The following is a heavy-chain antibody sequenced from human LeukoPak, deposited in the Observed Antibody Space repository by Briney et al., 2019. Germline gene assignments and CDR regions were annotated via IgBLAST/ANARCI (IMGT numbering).Heavy chain of an antibody. D-gene: IGHD6-19*01. CDR2: ISSSSRYI. CDR1: GFTFSSYS. V-gene: IGHV3-21*01. CDR3: ARDNGWGRYYFDS. J-gene: IGHJ4*02. Sequence: GGSLRLSCAASGFTFSSYSMNWVRQAPGKGLEWVSFISSSSRYIYYADSVKGQFTISRDNAKNSLYLQMNSLRVEDTAVYYCARDNGWGRYYFDSWGQGTLATVSS.